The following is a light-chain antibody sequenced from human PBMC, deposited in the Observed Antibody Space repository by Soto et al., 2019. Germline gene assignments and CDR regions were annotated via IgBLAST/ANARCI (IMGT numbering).Light chain of an antibody. CDR1: SSDIGGYDY. V-gene: IGLV2-14*01. J-gene: IGLJ2*01. Sequence: QSALTQPASVSGSPGQSITLSCTGTSSDIGGYDYVSWYQRHPGKAPKLIIYDVHNRPSGVSNRFSGSKSGNTASLTISGLQAEDAADYYCTSYASGSSHVVFGGGTKLTVL. CDR2: DVH. CDR3: TSYASGSSHVV.